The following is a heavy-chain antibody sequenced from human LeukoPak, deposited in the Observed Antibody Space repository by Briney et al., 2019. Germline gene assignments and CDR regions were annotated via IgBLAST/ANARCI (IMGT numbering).Heavy chain of an antibody. V-gene: IGHV3-23*01. D-gene: IGHD1-26*01. CDR1: GFTFSSYA. J-gene: IGHJ4*02. CDR3: AKAVSTLMVGATNFDY. Sequence: PGGSLRLSCAASGFTFSSYAMTWDRQAPGKGLEWVSAITGSGGSTYYADSVKGRFTISRDNSKNTLYLQMNSLRVEDTAVYYCAKAVSTLMVGATNFDYWGQGTLVTVSS. CDR2: ITGSGGST.